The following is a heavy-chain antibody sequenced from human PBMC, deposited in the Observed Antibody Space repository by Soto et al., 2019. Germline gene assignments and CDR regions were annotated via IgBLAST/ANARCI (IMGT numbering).Heavy chain of an antibody. V-gene: IGHV3-15*01. CDR1: GFTFSNAW. CDR2: IKSKTDGGTT. CDR3: TTPPDLYYYYYYMDV. Sequence: GGSLRLSCAASGFTFSNAWMSWVRQAPGKGLEWVGRIKSKTDGGTTDYAAPVKGRFTISRDDSKNTLYLQMNSLKTEDTAVYYCTTPPDLYYYYYYMDVWGKGTTVTVSS. J-gene: IGHJ6*03.